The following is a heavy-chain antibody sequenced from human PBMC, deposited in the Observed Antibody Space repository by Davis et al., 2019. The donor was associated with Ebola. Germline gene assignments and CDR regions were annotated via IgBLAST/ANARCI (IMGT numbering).Heavy chain of an antibody. V-gene: IGHV3-74*01. CDR2: IKTNGSTT. D-gene: IGHD2-2*01. CDR1: GFTFSNYY. CDR3: ARDTSHQLPHWLYYFYGMDV. Sequence: GESLKISCAASGFTFSNYYLHWVRQAPGKGLEWVARIKTNGSTTRYADSMKGRFSISRDNTKNTLYLQMNSLRGEDTAIYYCARDTSHQLPHWLYYFYGMDVWGQGTTVTVSS. J-gene: IGHJ6*02.